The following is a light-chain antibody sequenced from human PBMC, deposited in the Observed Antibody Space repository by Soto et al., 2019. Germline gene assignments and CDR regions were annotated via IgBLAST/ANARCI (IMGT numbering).Light chain of an antibody. CDR2: ANT. Sequence: QSVLTQPPSVSGAPGQRVTISCTGSSSNIGAGHDVHWYQQFPGTAPKLLIYANTNRPSGVPDRFSASKSGTSASLAITGLQAEDEADYYCQSYDTSLTYYVFGAGTEVTVL. J-gene: IGLJ1*01. CDR3: QSYDTSLTYYV. V-gene: IGLV1-40*01. CDR1: SSNIGAGHD.